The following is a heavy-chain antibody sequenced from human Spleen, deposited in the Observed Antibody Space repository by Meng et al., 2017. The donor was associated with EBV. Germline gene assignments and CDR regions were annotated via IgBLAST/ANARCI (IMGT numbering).Heavy chain of an antibody. CDR2: IYYSGST. J-gene: IGHJ4*02. D-gene: IGHD4-23*01. Sequence: QVERPESGPGLVKPSETLSLTCTGPGGSISSSSYYWGWIRQPPGKGLEWIGNIYYSGSTYYTPSLKSRVTISLNTSKNQFSLKLSSVTAADTAVYYCARIDYGGNVDYWGQGTLVTVSS. CDR3: ARIDYGGNVDY. CDR1: GGSISSSSYY. V-gene: IGHV4-39*07.